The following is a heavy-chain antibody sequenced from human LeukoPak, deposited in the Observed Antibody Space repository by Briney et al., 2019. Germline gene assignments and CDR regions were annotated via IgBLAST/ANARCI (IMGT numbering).Heavy chain of an antibody. D-gene: IGHD3-22*01. V-gene: IGHV1-8*03. J-gene: IGHJ3*02. CDR1: GYTFTSYD. Sequence: ASVKVSCKASGYTFTSYDINWVRQATGQGLEWMGWMNPNSGNTGYAQKFQGRVTITRNTSISTAYMELSSLRSEDTAVYYCARVGYDSSGYDAFDIWGQGTMVTVSS. CDR2: MNPNSGNT. CDR3: ARVGYDSSGYDAFDI.